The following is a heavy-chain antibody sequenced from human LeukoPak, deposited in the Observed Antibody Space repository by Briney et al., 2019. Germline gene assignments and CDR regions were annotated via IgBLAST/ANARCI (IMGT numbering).Heavy chain of an antibody. CDR2: ISYDGSNK. V-gene: IGHV3-30-3*01. CDR1: GFTFSSYA. J-gene: IGHJ2*01. Sequence: PGRSLRLSCAASGFTFSSYAMHWVRQAPGKGLEWVAVISYDGSNKYYADSVKGRFTISRDNSKNTLYLQMNSLRAEDTAVYYCAKEGPGWGGYFDLWGRGTLVTVSS. CDR3: AKEGPGWGGYFDL. D-gene: IGHD3-16*01.